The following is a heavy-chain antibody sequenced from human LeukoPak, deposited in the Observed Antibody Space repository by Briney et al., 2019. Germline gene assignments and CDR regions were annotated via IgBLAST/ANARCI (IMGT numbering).Heavy chain of an antibody. J-gene: IGHJ3*02. CDR3: ARDPLEYYDFWSGYTPDAFDI. CDR2: IYYSGST. V-gene: IGHV4-39*07. Sequence: SETLSLTCTVSGGSISSSSYYWGWIRQPPGKGLEWIGSIYYSGSTYYNPSLKSRVTISVDTSKNQFSLKVSSVTAADTAVYYCARDPLEYYDFWSGYTPDAFDIWGQGTMVTVSS. CDR1: GGSISSSSYY. D-gene: IGHD3-3*01.